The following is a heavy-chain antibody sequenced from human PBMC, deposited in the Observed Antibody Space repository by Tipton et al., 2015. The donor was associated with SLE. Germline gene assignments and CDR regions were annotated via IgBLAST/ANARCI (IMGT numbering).Heavy chain of an antibody. CDR1: GGSISGYY. V-gene: IGHV4-4*08. CDR2: MYTSGST. CDR3: AREHGNGDVFDQ. D-gene: IGHD4-17*01. Sequence: TLSLTCTVSGGSISGYYWTWILQPPGKGLEWIGYMYTSGSTNYNPSLKSRVTISVDTSKNQFSLRVNSVTAADTAVYYCAREHGNGDVFDQWGQGNLVTVSS. J-gene: IGHJ4*02.